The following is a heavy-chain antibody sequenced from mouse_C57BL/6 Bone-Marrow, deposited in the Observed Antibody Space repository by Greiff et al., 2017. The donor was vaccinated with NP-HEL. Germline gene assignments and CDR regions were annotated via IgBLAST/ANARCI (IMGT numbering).Heavy chain of an antibody. CDR1: GYTFTNYW. CDR2: IYPGGGYT. CDR3: AREDYDGGGGYFDY. Sequence: VQLQQSGAELVRPGTSVKMSCKASGYTFTNYWIGWAKQRPGHGLEWIGDIYPGGGYTNYNEKFKGKATLTADKSSSTAYMQFSSLTSEDSAIYYCAREDYDGGGGYFDYGGQGTTLTVSS. V-gene: IGHV1-63*01. D-gene: IGHD2-4*01. J-gene: IGHJ2*01.